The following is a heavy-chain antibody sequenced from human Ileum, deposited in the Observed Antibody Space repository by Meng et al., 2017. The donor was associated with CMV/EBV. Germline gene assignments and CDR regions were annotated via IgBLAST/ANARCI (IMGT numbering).Heavy chain of an antibody. D-gene: IGHD6-13*01. Sequence: GESLKISCAASGFTFSSYWMHWVRQAPGKGLVWISRINSDGSSTNYAGSVKCRFTISRDNAKNTLYLQMNSLRAEDTAVYYCARPMAAAGTQNLIDYWGQGTLVTVSS. J-gene: IGHJ4*02. V-gene: IGHV3-74*01. CDR2: INSDGSST. CDR3: ARPMAAAGTQNLIDY. CDR1: GFTFSSYW.